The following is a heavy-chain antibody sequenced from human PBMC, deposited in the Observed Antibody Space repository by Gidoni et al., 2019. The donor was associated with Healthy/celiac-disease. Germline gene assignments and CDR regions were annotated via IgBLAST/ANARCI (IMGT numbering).Heavy chain of an antibody. V-gene: IGHV3-33*01. J-gene: IGHJ4*02. CDR1: GFTFSSYG. D-gene: IGHD6-13*01. CDR2: IWDDGSNK. Sequence: QVQLVESGGGVVQPGRSLRLSCAEPGFTFSSYGMHWVRQAPGKGLEWVAVIWDDGSNKYYADSVKGRFTISRDNFKNTLYLQMNSLRAEDTAVYYCARDLASSSWYPISYPDYWGQGTLVTVSS. CDR3: ARDLASSSWYPISYPDY.